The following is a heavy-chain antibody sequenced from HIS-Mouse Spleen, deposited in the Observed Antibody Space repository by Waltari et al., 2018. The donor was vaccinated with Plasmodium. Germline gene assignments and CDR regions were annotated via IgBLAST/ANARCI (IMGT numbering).Heavy chain of an antibody. Sequence: QVQLVQSGAEVKKPGASVKVSCKASGYTFTGSYMPWVRQAPGQGLEWMGWSNPNSGGTNYAQKFQGRVTMTRDTSISTAYMELSRLRSDDTAVYYCARRSSNNHYYHSNPDWFDPWGQGTLVTVSS. CDR1: GYTFTGSY. D-gene: IGHD3-22*01. J-gene: IGHJ5*02. CDR3: ARRSSNNHYYHSNPDWFDP. V-gene: IGHV1-2*02. CDR2: SNPNSGGT.